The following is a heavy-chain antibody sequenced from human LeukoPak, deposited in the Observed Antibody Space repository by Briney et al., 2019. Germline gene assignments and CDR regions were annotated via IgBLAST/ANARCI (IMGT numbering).Heavy chain of an antibody. J-gene: IGHJ3*02. CDR1: GDSVSTNIGA. Sequence: SQTLSLTCDISGDSVSTNIGAWHWIRHSPSRGLEWLGRTYYRSKWFNHYALSVKSRVSINPDTSKNQFSLQLNSVPPEDTAVYYCARSFTTSAGAFDIWGQGTMVTVSS. D-gene: IGHD1-1*01. CDR3: ARSFTTSAGAFDI. V-gene: IGHV6-1*01. CDR2: TYYRSKWFN.